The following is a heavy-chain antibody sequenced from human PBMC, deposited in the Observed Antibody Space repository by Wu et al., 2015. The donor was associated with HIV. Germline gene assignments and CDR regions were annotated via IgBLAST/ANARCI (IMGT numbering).Heavy chain of an antibody. V-gene: IGHV1-69*05. CDR3: AAQIRYSSSWYGGGPFDY. D-gene: IGHD6-13*01. CDR1: GGTFSSYG. Sequence: QVQLVQSGAEVKRPGSSVKVSCKASGGTFSSYGLSWVRQAPGQGLEWMGGIIPIFGTANYAQKFQGRVTITTDESTSTAYMELSSLRSEDTAVYYCAAQIRYSSSWYGGGPFDYWGQGTLVTVSS. CDR2: IIPIFGTA. J-gene: IGHJ4*02.